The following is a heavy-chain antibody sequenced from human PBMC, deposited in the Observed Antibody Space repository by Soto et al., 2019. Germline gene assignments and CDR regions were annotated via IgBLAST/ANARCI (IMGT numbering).Heavy chain of an antibody. Sequence: GGSLRLSCEAPGFTFSDYWMSWVRQAPGKGPEWVANIKFDGSEKQYVDSVRGRFTISRDNSRSSLSLQMSSLRAGDTAVYYCVKDGGYCSSSTCYAPRNHYFDSWGQGTLVTVSS. D-gene: IGHD2-2*01. CDR2: IKFDGSEK. CDR3: VKDGGYCSSSTCYAPRNHYFDS. CDR1: GFTFSDYW. J-gene: IGHJ4*02. V-gene: IGHV3-7*03.